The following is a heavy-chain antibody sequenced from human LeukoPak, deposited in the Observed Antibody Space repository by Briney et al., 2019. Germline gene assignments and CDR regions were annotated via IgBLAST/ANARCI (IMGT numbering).Heavy chain of an antibody. Sequence: GGSLRLSCAASGFTFSSYSMNWVRQAPGKGLEWVSCISSSSSYIYYADSVKGRFTISRDNAKNSLYLQMNSLRAEDTAVYYCARGPEVVAATDDAFDIWGQGTMVTVSS. CDR3: ARGPEVVAATDDAFDI. V-gene: IGHV3-21*01. CDR1: GFTFSSYS. J-gene: IGHJ3*02. CDR2: ISSSSSYI. D-gene: IGHD2-15*01.